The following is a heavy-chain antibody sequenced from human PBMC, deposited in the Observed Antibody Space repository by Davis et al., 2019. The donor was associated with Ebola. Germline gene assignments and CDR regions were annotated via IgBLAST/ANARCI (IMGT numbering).Heavy chain of an antibody. D-gene: IGHD6-13*01. CDR3: ARAIAAAGSVFDY. CDR2: MNPNSGNT. J-gene: IGHJ4*02. CDR1: GYTFTSYD. V-gene: IGHV1-8*01. Sequence: ASVKVSCKASGYTFTSYDINWVRQATGQGLEWMGWMNPNSGNTGYAQKFQGRVTMTRNTSISTAYMELSSLRSEDTAVYYCARAIAAAGSVFDYWGQGTLVTVSS.